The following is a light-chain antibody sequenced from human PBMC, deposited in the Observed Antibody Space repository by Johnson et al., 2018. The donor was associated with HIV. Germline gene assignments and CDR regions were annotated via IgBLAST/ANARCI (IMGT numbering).Light chain of an antibody. V-gene: IGLV1-51*02. J-gene: IGLJ1*01. Sequence: QPVLTQPPSVSAAPGQKVTISCSGSSSNIGNNYVSWYQQLPGTAPKLLIYENNKRPSGIPDRFSGSKSGTSATLGITGLQTGDEADYYCGTWDSRLRNVFGTVTKVTVL. CDR2: ENN. CDR1: SSNIGNNY. CDR3: GTWDSRLRNV.